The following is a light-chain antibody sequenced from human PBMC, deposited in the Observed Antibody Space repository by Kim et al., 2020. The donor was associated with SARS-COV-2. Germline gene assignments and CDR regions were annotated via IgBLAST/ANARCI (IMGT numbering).Light chain of an antibody. CDR3: QSYDSIWV. CDR2: GNS. J-gene: IGLJ3*02. V-gene: IGLV1-40*01. Sequence: APGQRVTISCTGSSSNIGAGYDVHWYQQLPGTAPKLLIYGNSNRPSGVPDRFSGSKSGTSASLAITGLQAEDEADYYCQSYDSIWVFGGGTQLTVL. CDR1: SSNIGAGYD.